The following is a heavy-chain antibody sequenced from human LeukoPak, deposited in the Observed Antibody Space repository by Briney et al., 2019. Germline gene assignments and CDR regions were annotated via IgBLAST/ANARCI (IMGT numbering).Heavy chain of an antibody. CDR3: AKVATISYYYYYYMDV. V-gene: IGHV3-23*01. CDR2: ISGRGGST. CDR1: GFTFSSYA. D-gene: IGHD5-12*01. J-gene: IGHJ6*03. Sequence: GGSLRLSCAASGFTFSSYAMSWVRQAPGKGLEWVSAISGRGGSTYYADSGKGRFTISRDNSKNTLYLQMNSLRAEDTAVYYCAKVATISYYYYYYMDVWGKGTTVTVSS.